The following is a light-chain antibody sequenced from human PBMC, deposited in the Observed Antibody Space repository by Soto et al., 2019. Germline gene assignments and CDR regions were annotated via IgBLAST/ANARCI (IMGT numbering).Light chain of an antibody. CDR1: FIGTKN. V-gene: IGLV3-9*01. Sequence: SYELTQPPSVSVALGQSARITCGGDFIGTKNVHWYRQKPGQAPVLVIHRDTNRPSGIPERISGSNSGNTATLTISRAQVGDEADYYCQVWDSSTGVVFGGGTQLTVL. CDR3: QVWDSSTGVV. J-gene: IGLJ2*01. CDR2: RDT.